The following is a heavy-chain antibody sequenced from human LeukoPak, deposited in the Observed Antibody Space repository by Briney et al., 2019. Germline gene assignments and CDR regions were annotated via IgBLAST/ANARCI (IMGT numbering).Heavy chain of an antibody. CDR2: IRYDGSNK. Sequence: PGGSLRLSCAASGFTFSSYGMHWVRQAPGKGLEWVAFIRYDGSNKYYADSVKGRFTISRDNAKNSLYLQMNSLRAEDTAVYYCARDVYYYDSSGYPRFDYWGQGTLVTVSS. D-gene: IGHD3-22*01. CDR1: GFTFSSYG. J-gene: IGHJ4*02. V-gene: IGHV3-30*02. CDR3: ARDVYYYDSSGYPRFDY.